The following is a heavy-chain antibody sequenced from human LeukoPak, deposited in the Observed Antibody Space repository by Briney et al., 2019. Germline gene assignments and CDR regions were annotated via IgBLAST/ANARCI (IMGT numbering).Heavy chain of an antibody. V-gene: IGHV3-53*01. Sequence: SGGSLRLSCAASGFTVSSNYMSWVRQAPGKGLEWVSVIYSGGSTYYADSVKGRFTISRDNSKNTLYLQMNSLRAEDTAVYYCAIIFDSSGYFGDYWGQGTLVTVSS. CDR1: GFTVSSNY. J-gene: IGHJ4*02. CDR3: AIIFDSSGYFGDY. CDR2: IYSGGST. D-gene: IGHD3-22*01.